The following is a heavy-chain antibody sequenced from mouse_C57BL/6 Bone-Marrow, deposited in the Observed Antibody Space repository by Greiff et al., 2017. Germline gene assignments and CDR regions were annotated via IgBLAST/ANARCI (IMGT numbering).Heavy chain of an antibody. D-gene: IGHD2-4*01. Sequence: EVMLVESGGGLVKPGGSLKLSCAASGFTFSSYAMSWVRQTPEKRLEWVATISAGGSYTYYPDNVKGRFTISRDNAKNNLYLQMSHLKSEDTAMYYCARDPFYDYGGAYWGQGTLVTVSA. V-gene: IGHV5-4*01. CDR1: GFTFSSYA. J-gene: IGHJ3*01. CDR3: ARDPFYDYGGAY. CDR2: ISAGGSYT.